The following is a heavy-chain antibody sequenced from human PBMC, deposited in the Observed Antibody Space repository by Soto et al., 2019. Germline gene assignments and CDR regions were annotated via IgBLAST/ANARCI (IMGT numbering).Heavy chain of an antibody. CDR3: TTVLRRLWFGDHQKGDYYYYYMDV. CDR2: IKSKTDGGTT. Sequence: GGSLRLSCAASGFTFSNAWMSWVRQAPGKGLEWVGRIKSKTDGGTTDYAAPVKGRFTISRDDPKNTLYLQMNSLKTEDTAVYYCTTVLRRLWFGDHQKGDYYYYYMDVWGKGTTVTVSS. V-gene: IGHV3-15*01. D-gene: IGHD3-10*01. CDR1: GFTFSNAW. J-gene: IGHJ6*03.